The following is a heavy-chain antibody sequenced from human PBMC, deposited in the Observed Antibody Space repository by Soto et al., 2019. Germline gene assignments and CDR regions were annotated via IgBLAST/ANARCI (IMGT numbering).Heavy chain of an antibody. CDR1: GFTFSSYW. CDR2: INPGGTIT. CDR3: AKVPMGKYGVWNY. V-gene: IGHV3-74*01. Sequence: EEQLVESGGGLVQPGGSLRLSCAASGFTFSSYWMHWVRKAPGKGLVWVSRINPGGTITDYADSVKGRFTISRDNAKNTVYLQVNSLRGDDTAEYFCAKVPMGKYGVWNYWGQGTLVTVSS. J-gene: IGHJ4*02. D-gene: IGHD2-8*01.